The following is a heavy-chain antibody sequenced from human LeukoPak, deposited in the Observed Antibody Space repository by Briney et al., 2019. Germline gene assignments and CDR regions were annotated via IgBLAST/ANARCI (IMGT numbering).Heavy chain of an antibody. D-gene: IGHD4-17*01. J-gene: IGHJ4*02. CDR2: IWYDGSNK. CDR1: GFTFGSYE. Sequence: GGSLRLSCAASGFTFGSYEMNWVRQAPGKGLEWVAVIWYDGSNKYYADSVKGRFTISRDNSKSTLSLQMNSLRAEDTAVYYCARDRTTVTTFDYWGQGTLVTVSS. V-gene: IGHV3-33*08. CDR3: ARDRTTVTTFDY.